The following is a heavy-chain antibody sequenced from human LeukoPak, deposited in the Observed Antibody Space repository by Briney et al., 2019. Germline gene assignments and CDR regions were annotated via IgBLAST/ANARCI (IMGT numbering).Heavy chain of an antibody. CDR2: IHYSGST. Sequence: SETLSLTCTVSGGSVSSGSNYWSWIRQPPGKGLEWIGYIHYSGSTSHNPALKSRVTISVDTSKNQFSLKLSSVTAADTAVYYCARVLYGSGTYYFDYWGQGTLVTVSS. V-gene: IGHV4-61*01. CDR1: GGSVSSGSNY. J-gene: IGHJ4*02. CDR3: ARVLYGSGTYYFDY. D-gene: IGHD3-10*01.